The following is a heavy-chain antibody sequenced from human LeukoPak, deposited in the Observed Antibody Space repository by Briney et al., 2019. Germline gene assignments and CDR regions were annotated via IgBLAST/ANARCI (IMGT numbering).Heavy chain of an antibody. J-gene: IGHJ4*02. Sequence: GSLRLSCVASGFTFRNYAMNWVRQAPGKGLEWVSAISDSAGSRYYGDSVKGRFTISRDNSKNTLYLQMNSLRAEDTAVYYCAKTSGKPWYPLDYWGQGTLVTVSS. CDR1: GFTFRNYA. CDR2: ISDSAGSR. CDR3: AKTSGKPWYPLDY. D-gene: IGHD4-23*01. V-gene: IGHV3-23*01.